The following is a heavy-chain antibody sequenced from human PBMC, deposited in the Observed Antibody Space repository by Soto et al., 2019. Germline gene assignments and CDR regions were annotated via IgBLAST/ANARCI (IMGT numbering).Heavy chain of an antibody. D-gene: IGHD2-15*01. CDR3: AKGGGYCSGGSCYLGDAFDI. J-gene: IGHJ3*02. CDR2: ISGSGGST. V-gene: IGHV3-23*01. CDR1: GFTFSSYA. Sequence: EVQLLESGGGLVQPGGSLRLSCAASGFTFSSYAMSWVRQAPGKGLEWVSAISGSGGSTYYADSVKGRFTISRDNSKNRLYLQMNSLRAADTAVYYCAKGGGYCSGGSCYLGDAFDIWGQGTMVTVSS.